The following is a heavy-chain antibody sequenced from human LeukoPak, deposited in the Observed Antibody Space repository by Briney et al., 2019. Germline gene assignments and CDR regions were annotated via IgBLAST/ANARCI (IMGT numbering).Heavy chain of an antibody. Sequence: PGRSLRLSCAASGFTFSSCGMHWVRQAPGKGLEWVAVISYDGSNKYYADSVKGRFTISRDNSKNTLYLQMNSLRAEDTAVYYCAKDSRVGGGRSIAALVYYYGMDVWGQGTTVTVSS. CDR2: ISYDGSNK. CDR1: GFTFSSCG. V-gene: IGHV3-30*18. J-gene: IGHJ6*02. CDR3: AKDSRVGGGRSIAALVYYYGMDV. D-gene: IGHD6-6*01.